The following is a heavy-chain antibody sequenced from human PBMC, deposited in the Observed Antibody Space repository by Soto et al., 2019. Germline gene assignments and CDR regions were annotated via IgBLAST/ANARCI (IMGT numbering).Heavy chain of an antibody. CDR3: ARRGGSSPFDY. Sequence: QLQLQESGPGLVKPSETLSLTCTVSGGSISSSSYYWGWIRQSPGKGLEWIGNIYYSGSTYYNPSLQSRVTLSVDTSKNQFSLKLSSVTAADTAVYYCARRGGSSPFDYWGQGTLVTVSS. J-gene: IGHJ4*02. CDR1: GGSISSSSYY. V-gene: IGHV4-39*01. D-gene: IGHD1-26*01. CDR2: IYYSGST.